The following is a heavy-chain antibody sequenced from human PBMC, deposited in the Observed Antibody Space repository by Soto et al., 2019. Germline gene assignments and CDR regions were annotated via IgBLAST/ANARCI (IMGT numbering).Heavy chain of an antibody. CDR1: GGSISSYY. Sequence: QVQLQESGPGLVKPSETLSLTCTVSGGSISSYYWSWIRQPPGKGLEWIGYIYYSGSTNYNPSLKGRVTISVDTSKNQFSLKLSSVTAADTAVYYCARGVVARESWFDPWGQGTLVTVSS. CDR2: IYYSGST. V-gene: IGHV4-59*01. CDR3: ARGVVARESWFDP. D-gene: IGHD2-21*01. J-gene: IGHJ5*02.